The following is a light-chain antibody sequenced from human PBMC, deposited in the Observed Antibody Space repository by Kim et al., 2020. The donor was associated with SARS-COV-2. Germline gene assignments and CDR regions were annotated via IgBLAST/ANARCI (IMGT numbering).Light chain of an antibody. V-gene: IGKV4-1*01. Sequence: PTINCKSSQSLLSSSNNRNYLSWHQQKPGQPPRLLIYGASSRKSGVPDRFGGSVSGTDFTLTISSLQAEDVAVYYCQQYYTTPITFGQGTRLEIK. CDR1: QSLLSSSNNRNY. J-gene: IGKJ5*01. CDR3: QQYYTTPIT. CDR2: GAS.